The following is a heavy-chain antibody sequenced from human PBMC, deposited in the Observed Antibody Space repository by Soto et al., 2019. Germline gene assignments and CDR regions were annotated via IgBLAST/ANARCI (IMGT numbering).Heavy chain of an antibody. J-gene: IGHJ4*02. D-gene: IGHD3-22*01. CDR1: GFTFSDYY. CDR2: ISSSGSII. V-gene: IGHV3-11*01. Sequence: VGSLRLSCAASGFTFSDYYMSWIRQAPGKGLEWVSYISSSGSIIYYADSVKGRFTISRDNAKNSLYLQMNSLRAEDTAVYYCARDLGYYDSSGYFDYWGQGTLVTVSS. CDR3: ARDLGYYDSSGYFDY.